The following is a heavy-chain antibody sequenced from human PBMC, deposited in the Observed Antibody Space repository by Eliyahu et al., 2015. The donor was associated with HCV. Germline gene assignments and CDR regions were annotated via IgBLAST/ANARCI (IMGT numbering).Heavy chain of an antibody. CDR2: ISYDGSNK. V-gene: IGHV3-30-3*01. CDR3: ARAHQIIIIGLVNYYYGMDV. Sequence: QVQLVESGGGVVQPGRSLRLSCAASGFTFSSYAMHWVRQAPGKGLEWVAVISYDGSNKYYADSVKGRFTISRDNSKNTLYLQMNSLRAEDTAVYYCARAHQIIIIGLVNYYYGMDVWGQGTTVTVSS. J-gene: IGHJ6*02. CDR1: GFTFSSYA. D-gene: IGHD3/OR15-3a*01.